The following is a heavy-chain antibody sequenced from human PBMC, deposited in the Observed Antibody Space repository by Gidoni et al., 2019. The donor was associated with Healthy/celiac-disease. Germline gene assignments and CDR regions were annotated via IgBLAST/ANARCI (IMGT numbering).Heavy chain of an antibody. J-gene: IGHJ4*02. V-gene: IGHV3-21*01. D-gene: IGHD4-17*01. CDR3: ASATETDYGADY. CDR2: ISSSSSYI. Sequence: EVQLVESGGGLVKPGGSLRLSCAASGFTFSSYSMNWVRQAPGKGLEWVSSISSSSSYIYYADSVKGRFTISRDNAKNSLYLQMNSLRAEDTAVYYCASATETDYGADYWGQGTLVTVSS. CDR1: GFTFSSYS.